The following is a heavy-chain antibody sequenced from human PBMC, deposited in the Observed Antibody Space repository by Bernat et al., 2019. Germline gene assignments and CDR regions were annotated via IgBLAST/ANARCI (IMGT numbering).Heavy chain of an antibody. Sequence: EVQLVESGGGLVKPGGSLRLSCAASGFTFSSYSMNWVRQAPGKGLEWVSSISSSSAYISYADSVASRFTISRDNAENSLYLQMNSLRAEDTTAYYCATRTYYYYYIDVWGKGTTVTVSS. CDR2: ISSSSAYI. J-gene: IGHJ6*03. CDR1: GFTFSSYS. D-gene: IGHD1-1*01. CDR3: ATRTYYYYYIDV. V-gene: IGHV3-21*01.